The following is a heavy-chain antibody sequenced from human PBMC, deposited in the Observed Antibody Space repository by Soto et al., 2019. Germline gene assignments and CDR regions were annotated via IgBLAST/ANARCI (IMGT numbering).Heavy chain of an antibody. D-gene: IGHD5-18*01. CDR2: INPNSGGT. V-gene: IGHV1-2*04. J-gene: IGHJ4*02. Sequence: ASVKVSCTASGYTFTGYYMHWVRQAPGQGLEWMGWINPNSGGTNYAQKFQGWVTMTRDTSISTAYMELSRLRSDDTAVYYCARVGKRGYSYGPFDYWGQGTLVTVSS. CDR1: GYTFTGYY. CDR3: ARVGKRGYSYGPFDY.